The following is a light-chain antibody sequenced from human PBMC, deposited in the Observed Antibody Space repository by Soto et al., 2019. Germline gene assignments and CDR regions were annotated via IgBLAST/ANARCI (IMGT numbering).Light chain of an antibody. CDR3: SSYTNTNTWV. Sequence: QSVLTQPASVSGSPGQSIAISRTGTSSDIGGYNYVSWYQQHPGRAPKLMIYDVSNRPSGVSDRFSGSKSGITASLTISGLQAEDEADYYCSSYTNTNTWVFGGGTKLTVL. V-gene: IGLV2-14*03. J-gene: IGLJ3*02. CDR1: SSDIGGYNY. CDR2: DVS.